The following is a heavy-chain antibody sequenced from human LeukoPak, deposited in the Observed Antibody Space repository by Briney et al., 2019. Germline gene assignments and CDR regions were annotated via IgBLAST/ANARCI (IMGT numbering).Heavy chain of an antibody. Sequence: GGSLRLSCAASGFTFSSYSMNWVRQAPGKGLEWVSSISSSSSYIYYADSVRGRFTISRDNAKNSLYLQMNSLRAEDTAVYYCARKIRTGSSSWYGDYWGQGTLVTVSS. CDR2: ISSSSSYI. J-gene: IGHJ4*02. V-gene: IGHV3-21*01. D-gene: IGHD6-13*01. CDR1: GFTFSSYS. CDR3: ARKIRTGSSSWYGDY.